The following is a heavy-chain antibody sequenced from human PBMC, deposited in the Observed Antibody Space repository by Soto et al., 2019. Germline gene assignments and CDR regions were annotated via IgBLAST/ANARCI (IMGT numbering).Heavy chain of an antibody. J-gene: IGHJ6*02. Sequence: QVQLQESGPGLVKPSETLSLTCTVSGGSVSSGSYYWSWIRQPPGKGLEWIGYIYYSGSTNYNPSLKSLVPISVDTSKNQFSLKLSSVTAADTAVYYCARDRSEGYCSGGSCYFGPYYYYGMDVWGQGTTVTVSS. CDR1: GGSVSSGSYY. CDR2: IYYSGST. CDR3: ARDRSEGYCSGGSCYFGPYYYYGMDV. D-gene: IGHD2-15*01. V-gene: IGHV4-61*01.